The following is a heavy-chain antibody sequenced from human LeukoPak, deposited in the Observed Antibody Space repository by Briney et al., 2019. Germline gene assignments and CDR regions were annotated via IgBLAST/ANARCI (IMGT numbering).Heavy chain of an antibody. Sequence: SETLSLTCAVYGGSFSGYYWSWIRQPPGKGLEWIGEINHSGSANYNPSLKSRVTISVDTSKNQFSLKLSSVTAADTAVYYCARGRGSSSVCFDLWGRGTLVTVSS. CDR2: INHSGSA. V-gene: IGHV4-34*01. CDR3: ARGRGSSSVCFDL. J-gene: IGHJ2*01. D-gene: IGHD6-6*01. CDR1: GGSFSGYY.